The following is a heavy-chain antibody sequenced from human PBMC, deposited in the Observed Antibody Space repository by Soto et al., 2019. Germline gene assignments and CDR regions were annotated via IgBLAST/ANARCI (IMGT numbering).Heavy chain of an antibody. V-gene: IGHV1-18*01. D-gene: IGHD6-13*01. Sequence: ASVKVSCKASGYSFASYGISWVRQAPGQGLEWMGWISAYNGNKKYAQKLQGRVTMTTDTSTSTAYMELRSLRSDDTAVYYCARDLGQQLVDYWGQGTLVTVSS. CDR1: GYSFASYG. CDR3: ARDLGQQLVDY. J-gene: IGHJ4*02. CDR2: ISAYNGNK.